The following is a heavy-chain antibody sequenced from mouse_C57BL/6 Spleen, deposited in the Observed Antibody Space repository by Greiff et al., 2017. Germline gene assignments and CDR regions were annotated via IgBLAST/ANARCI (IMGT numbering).Heavy chain of an antibody. J-gene: IGHJ3*01. CDR2: IYPGSGST. Sequence: QVQLQQPGAELVKPGASVKMSCKASGYTFTSYWITWVKQRPGQGLEWIGDIYPGSGSTNYNEKFKSKATLTVDTSSSTAYMQLSSLTSEDSAVYYCARSDVYYPAWFAYWGQGTLVTVSA. V-gene: IGHV1-55*01. D-gene: IGHD2-3*01. CDR3: ARSDVYYPAWFAY. CDR1: GYTFTSYW.